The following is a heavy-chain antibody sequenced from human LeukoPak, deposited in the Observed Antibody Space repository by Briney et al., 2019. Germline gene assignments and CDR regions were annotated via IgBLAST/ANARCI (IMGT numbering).Heavy chain of an antibody. CDR3: AREGTYYYDSSGYTQPLFDY. CDR1: GGSISNYY. J-gene: IGHJ4*02. Sequence: SETLSLTCTVSGGSISNYYWSWIRQPPGKGLEWIGFIYYSGSTNYNPSLKSRVTISVDTSKNQFSLKLSSVTAADTAVYYCAREGTYYYDSSGYTQPLFDYWGQGTLVTVSS. CDR2: IYYSGST. D-gene: IGHD3-22*01. V-gene: IGHV4-59*01.